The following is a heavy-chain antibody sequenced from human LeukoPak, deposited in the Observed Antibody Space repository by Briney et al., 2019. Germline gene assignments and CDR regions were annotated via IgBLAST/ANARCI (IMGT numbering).Heavy chain of an antibody. CDR1: GFTLSSYA. Sequence: PGGSLRLSCAASGFTLSSYAMSWVRQAPGKGLEWVSAISGSGGSTYYADSVKGRFTISRDNSKNTLYLQMNSLRAEDTAVYYCVKMEDSWYYYDSSGYYPMVDYWGQGTLVTVSS. CDR2: ISGSGGST. CDR3: VKMEDSWYYYDSSGYYPMVDY. V-gene: IGHV3-23*01. J-gene: IGHJ4*02. D-gene: IGHD3-22*01.